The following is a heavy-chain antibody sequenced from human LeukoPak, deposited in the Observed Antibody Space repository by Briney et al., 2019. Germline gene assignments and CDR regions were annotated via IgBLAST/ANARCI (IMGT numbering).Heavy chain of an antibody. J-gene: IGHJ4*02. V-gene: IGHV3-74*03. CDR1: GFTFSSNW. Sequence: GGSLRLSCAASGFTFSSNWMHWVRQAPGKELVWVACIESDDSKTTYAESVKGRFTISRDNAKNTLYLEMNSLRVEDTAVYFDAGGWCHDVDYWGQGTLVTVSS. D-gene: IGHD2-15*01. CDR2: IESDDSKT. CDR3: AGGWCHDVDY.